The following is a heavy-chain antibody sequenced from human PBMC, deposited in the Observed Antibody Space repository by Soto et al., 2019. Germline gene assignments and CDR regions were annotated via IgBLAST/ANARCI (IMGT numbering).Heavy chain of an antibody. CDR3: AKSRGLLWFGELRGLHYYYGMDV. CDR1: GFTFSDYY. J-gene: IGHJ6*02. D-gene: IGHD3-10*01. V-gene: IGHV3-11*01. CDR2: ISSSSSTI. Sequence: PGGSLRLSCAASGFTFSDYYMNWIRQAPGKGLEWVSYISSSSSTIYYADSVKGRFTISRDNAKNSLYLQMNSLRAEDTALYYCAKSRGLLWFGELRGLHYYYGMDVWGQGTTVTVSS.